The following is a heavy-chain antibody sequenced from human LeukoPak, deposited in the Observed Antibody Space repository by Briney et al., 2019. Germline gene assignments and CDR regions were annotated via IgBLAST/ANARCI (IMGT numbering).Heavy chain of an antibody. Sequence: SASGFTFSRYAMSWVRQAPGKGLEWVSGIKWNGGSTGYADSVKGRFTISRDNAKNSLFLQMNSLRAEDTALYYCARAPGVNYYYYMDVWGKGTTVTVSS. D-gene: IGHD2-8*01. CDR3: ARAPGVNYYYYMDV. CDR1: GFTFSRYA. J-gene: IGHJ6*03. CDR2: IKWNGGST. V-gene: IGHV3-20*04.